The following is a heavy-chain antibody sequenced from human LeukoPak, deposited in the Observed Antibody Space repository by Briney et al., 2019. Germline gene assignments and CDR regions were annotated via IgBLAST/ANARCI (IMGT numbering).Heavy chain of an antibody. CDR3: ARIAGYFDY. V-gene: IGHV4-39*07. CDR1: GGSISSSSYY. CDR2: IYHSGST. D-gene: IGHD6-13*01. Sequence: PSETPSLTCTVSGGSISSSSYYWGWIRQPPGKGLEWIGEIYHSGSTNYNPSLKSRVTISVDKSKNQFSLKLSSVTAADTAVYYCARIAGYFDYWGQGTLVTVSS. J-gene: IGHJ4*02.